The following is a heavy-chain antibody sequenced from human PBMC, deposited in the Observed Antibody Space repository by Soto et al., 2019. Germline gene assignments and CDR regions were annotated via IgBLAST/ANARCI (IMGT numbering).Heavy chain of an antibody. J-gene: IGHJ4*02. V-gene: IGHV1-18*01. CDR3: ARARTYYYDSSGYYYPY. Sequence: QVQLVQSGAEVKKPGASVKVSCKASGYTFTSYGISWVRQAPGQGLEWMGWISAYNGNTNYAQQLQGRVTMTTDTSTSTAYMELRSLRSDDTAVYYCARARTYYYDSSGYYYPYWGQGTLVTVSS. CDR1: GYTFTSYG. CDR2: ISAYNGNT. D-gene: IGHD3-22*01.